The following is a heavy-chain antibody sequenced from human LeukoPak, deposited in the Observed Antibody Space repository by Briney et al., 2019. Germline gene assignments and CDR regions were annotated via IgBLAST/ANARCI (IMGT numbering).Heavy chain of an antibody. CDR1: GGSVRSGSYY. Sequence: SETLSLTCTVSGGSVRSGSYYWSWIRQPAGKGLEWIGRIYTSGSTNYNPSLKSRVTISVDTSKNQFSLKLSSVTAADTAVYYCASGSHDYGDSYWGQGTLVTVSS. CDR2: IYTSGST. J-gene: IGHJ4*02. D-gene: IGHD4-17*01. CDR3: ASGSHDYGDSY. V-gene: IGHV4-61*02.